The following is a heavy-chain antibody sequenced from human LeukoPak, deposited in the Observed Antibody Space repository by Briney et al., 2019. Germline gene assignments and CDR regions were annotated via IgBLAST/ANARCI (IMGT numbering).Heavy chain of an antibody. CDR2: ISSSSSYI. J-gene: IGHJ4*02. CDR1: GFTFSSYN. D-gene: IGHD3-22*01. CDR3: ARDLYYYDSSGDY. Sequence: GGSLRLSGAASGFTFSSYNMNWVRQAPGKGLEWVSSISSSSSYIYYADSVKGRFTISRDNAKNSLYLQMNSLRAEDTAVYYCARDLYYYDSSGDYWGQGTLVTVSS. V-gene: IGHV3-21*01.